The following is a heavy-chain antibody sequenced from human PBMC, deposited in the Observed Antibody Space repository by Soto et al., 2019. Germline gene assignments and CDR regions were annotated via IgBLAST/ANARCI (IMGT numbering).Heavy chain of an antibody. CDR2: LWYDGSRE. Sequence: QVQLVESGGGVVQPGRSLRLSCAASGFSVNTHVIHWIRQAPGKGLECVAVLWYDGSREYYADSVKGRFTISRDNSKNMMYLQMDNLRVEDTAVYYCARVPRFDTWYFDYWGQGTLATVSS. V-gene: IGHV3-33*01. D-gene: IGHD2-2*02. CDR1: GFSVNTHV. CDR3: ARVPRFDTWYFDY. J-gene: IGHJ4*02.